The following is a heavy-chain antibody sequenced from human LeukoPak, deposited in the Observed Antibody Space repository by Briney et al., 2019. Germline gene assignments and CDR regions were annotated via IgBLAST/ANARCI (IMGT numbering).Heavy chain of an antibody. V-gene: IGHV3-53*01. D-gene: IGHD4-17*01. CDR1: GFTVSSNY. CDR2: IYSGGST. Sequence: PGGSLRLSCSASGFTVSSNYMSWVRQAPGKGLEWVSVIYSGGSTYYADSVKGRFTISRDNSKNTLYLQMNSLRAEDTAVYYCARPGMIDYGDPSLAFDIWGQGTMVTVSS. J-gene: IGHJ3*02. CDR3: ARPGMIDYGDPSLAFDI.